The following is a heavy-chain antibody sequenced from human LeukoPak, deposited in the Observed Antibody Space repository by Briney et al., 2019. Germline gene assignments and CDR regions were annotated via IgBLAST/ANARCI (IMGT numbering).Heavy chain of an antibody. J-gene: IGHJ4*02. V-gene: IGHV1-69*04. CDR3: ARGSRGAPDY. CDR2: IIPILGRA. CDR1: GGTFSSYA. D-gene: IGHD3-10*01. Sequence: GASVKVSCKASGGTFSSYAISWVRQAPGQGLEWMGRIIPILGRANYAQKFQGRGTINADKSTSTAYMELSSLRSPDTAVYYCARGSRGAPDYWGQGTLVTVSS.